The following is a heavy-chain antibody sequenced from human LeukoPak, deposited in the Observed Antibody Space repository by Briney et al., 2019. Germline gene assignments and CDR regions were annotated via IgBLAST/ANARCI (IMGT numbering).Heavy chain of an antibody. V-gene: IGHV4-34*01. Sequence: SETLSLTCAVYGGSFSGYYWSWIRQPPGKGLEWIGEINHSGSTNYNPSLKSRVTISVDTSKNQFSPKLSSVTAADTAVYYCARGSRGGFGSGYYYAWGQGTLVTVSS. CDR1: GGSFSGYY. CDR3: ARGSRGGFGSGYYYA. CDR2: INHSGST. J-gene: IGHJ4*02. D-gene: IGHD3-22*01.